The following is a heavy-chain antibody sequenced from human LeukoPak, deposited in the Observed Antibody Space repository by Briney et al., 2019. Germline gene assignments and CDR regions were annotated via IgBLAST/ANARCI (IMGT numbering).Heavy chain of an antibody. CDR1: GYTFTSYA. Sequence: SCKASGYTFTSYAMHWVRQAPGKGLEWVAVISYDGSNKYYADSVKGRFTISRDNSKNTLYLQMNSLRAEDTAVYYCARGDCTNGVCYTNYYYYYGMDVWGQGTTVTVSS. D-gene: IGHD2-8*01. CDR3: ARGDCTNGVCYTNYYYYYGMDV. CDR2: ISYDGSNK. V-gene: IGHV3-30-3*01. J-gene: IGHJ6*02.